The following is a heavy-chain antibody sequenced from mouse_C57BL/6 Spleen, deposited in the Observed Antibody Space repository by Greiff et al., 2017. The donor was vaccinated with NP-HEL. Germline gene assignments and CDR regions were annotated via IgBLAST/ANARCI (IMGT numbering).Heavy chain of an antibody. CDR3: ARSYYEDWYFDV. CDR2: ISDGGSYT. Sequence: EVQVVESGGGLVKPGGSLKLSCAASGFTFSSYAMSWVRQTPEKRLEWVATISDGGSYTYYPDNVKGRFTISRDNAKNNLYLQMSHLKSEDTAMYYCARSYYEDWYFDVWGTGTTVTVSS. D-gene: IGHD1-1*01. V-gene: IGHV5-4*01. CDR1: GFTFSSYA. J-gene: IGHJ1*03.